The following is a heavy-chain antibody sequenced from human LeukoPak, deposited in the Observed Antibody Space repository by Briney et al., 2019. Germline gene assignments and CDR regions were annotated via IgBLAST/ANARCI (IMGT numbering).Heavy chain of an antibody. Sequence: GGSLRLSCAGSGFPFSSHGMNWVRQAPGEGVEWVSGISPGGGPPYYADSVRGRFTISRADSKSTLSLQMKNLRAQDTAVYYCVKDAAWLRFDAWGQGILVTGSS. CDR3: VKDAAWLRFDA. CDR1: GFPFSSHG. J-gene: IGHJ4*02. D-gene: IGHD5-12*01. V-gene: IGHV3-23*01. CDR2: ISPGGGPP.